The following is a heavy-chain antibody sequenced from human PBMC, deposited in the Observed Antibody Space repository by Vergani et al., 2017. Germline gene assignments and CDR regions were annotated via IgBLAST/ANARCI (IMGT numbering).Heavy chain of an antibody. CDR2: IIPIFGTA. V-gene: IGHV1-69*01. Sequence: QVQLVQSGAEVKKPGSSVKVSCKASGGTFSSYAISWVRQAPGQGLEWMGGIIPIFGTANYAQKFQGRVTITADESTSTAYMELSSLRSEDTAVYYCAREXVGATGYYYYYMDVWGKGTTVTVSS. CDR1: GGTFSSYA. J-gene: IGHJ6*03. D-gene: IGHD1-26*01. CDR3: AREXVGATGYYYYYMDV.